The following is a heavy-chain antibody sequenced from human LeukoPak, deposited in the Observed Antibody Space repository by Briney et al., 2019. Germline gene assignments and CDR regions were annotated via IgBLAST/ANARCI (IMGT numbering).Heavy chain of an antibody. D-gene: IGHD1/OR15-1a*01. V-gene: IGHV5-51*01. CDR1: GYRFSNYW. J-gene: IGHJ4*02. CDR2: TGFSDT. Sequence: GESLKISCQGSGYRFSNYWIGWVRQMPGKGLEWMGVTGFSDTRYNPSFRGQVSISADKSINTAYLQWSSLKASDTAIYYCARLLATGTPFDYWGQGTLVTVSS. CDR3: ARLLATGTPFDY.